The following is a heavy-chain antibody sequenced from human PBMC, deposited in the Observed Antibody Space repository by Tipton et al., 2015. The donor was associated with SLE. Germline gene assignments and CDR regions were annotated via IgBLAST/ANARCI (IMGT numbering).Heavy chain of an antibody. Sequence: TLSLTCTVSGGSISSSSYYWGWIRQPPGKGLEWIGSIYYSGNTYYNPSLKSRVTISVDTSKNQFSLKLSSVTAADTAVYYCAREGGKTFDYWGQGTLATVSS. D-gene: IGHD4-23*01. J-gene: IGHJ4*02. CDR2: IYYSGNT. V-gene: IGHV4-39*07. CDR3: AREGGKTFDY. CDR1: GGSISSSSYY.